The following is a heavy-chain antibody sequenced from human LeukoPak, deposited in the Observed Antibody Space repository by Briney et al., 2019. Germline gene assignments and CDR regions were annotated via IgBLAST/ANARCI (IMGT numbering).Heavy chain of an antibody. CDR3: AREGKLTGYFGGLGFNY. CDR1: GGSISSYY. J-gene: IGHJ4*02. D-gene: IGHD6-19*01. CDR2: IYTSGST. Sequence: SETLSLTCSVSGGSISSYYWSWIRQPAGKGLEWIGRIYTSGSTNYSPSLKSRVTMSVDTSKNQFSLKVRSVTAADTAVYYCAREGKLTGYFGGLGFNYWGQGILVTVSS. V-gene: IGHV4-4*07.